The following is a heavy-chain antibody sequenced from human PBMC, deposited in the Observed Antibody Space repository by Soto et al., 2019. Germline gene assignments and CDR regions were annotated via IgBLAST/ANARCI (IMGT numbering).Heavy chain of an antibody. CDR1: EDTFTSYY. Sequence: ASVKVSCKAPEDTFTSYYINWVRQAPGQGLEWMGLINPNGGSTRYAQKFQGRVTFTRDTPASTVYLELRSLRSDDTAFYYCARLSGGVFVVIIDSSNWFGSWGQGTLVTVSS. CDR3: ARLSGGVFVVIIDSSNWFGS. D-gene: IGHD2-2*01. CDR2: INPNGGST. V-gene: IGHV1-46*01. J-gene: IGHJ5*01.